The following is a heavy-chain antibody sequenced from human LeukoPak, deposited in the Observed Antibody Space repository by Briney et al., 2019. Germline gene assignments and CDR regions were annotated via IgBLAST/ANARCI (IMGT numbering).Heavy chain of an antibody. CDR2: ISWNSGSI. CDR1: GFTFDDYA. CDR3: AKDACSGGSCYSGGLDY. Sequence: GGSLRLSCAASGFTFDDYAMHWVRQAPGKGLEWVSGISWNSGSIGYADSVKGRFTISRDNAKNSLYLQMNSLRAEDTALYYCAKDACSGGSCYSGGLDYWGQGTLVTVSS. J-gene: IGHJ4*02. D-gene: IGHD2-15*01. V-gene: IGHV3-9*01.